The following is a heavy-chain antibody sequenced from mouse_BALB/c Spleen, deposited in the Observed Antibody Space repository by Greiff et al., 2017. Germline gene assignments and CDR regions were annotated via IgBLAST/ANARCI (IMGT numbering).Heavy chain of an antibody. Sequence: EVKLVESGGGLVKPGGSLKLSCAASGFTFSSYTMSRVRQTPEKRLEWVATISSGGGNTYYPDSVKGRFTISRDNAKNNLYLQMSSLRSEDTALYYCASEFITTGFAYWGQGTLVTVSA. CDR2: ISSGGGNT. CDR1: GFTFSSYT. J-gene: IGHJ3*01. D-gene: IGHD1-2*01. V-gene: IGHV5-9*03. CDR3: ASEFITTGFAY.